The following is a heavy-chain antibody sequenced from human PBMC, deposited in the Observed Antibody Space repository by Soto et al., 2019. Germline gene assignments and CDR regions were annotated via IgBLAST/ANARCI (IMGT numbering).Heavy chain of an antibody. V-gene: IGHV3-23*01. CDR1: GFTFSAYA. D-gene: IGHD6-13*01. J-gene: IGHJ4*02. CDR3: AKVRESAAAGHFDS. CDR2: ISGSGGTT. Sequence: PGGSLRLSCAASGFTFSAYAMSWVRQAPGKGLEWVSVISGSGGTTYYADSVKGRFTISRDNSKNTLYVQMNSLRAEDTAVYYCAKVRESAAAGHFDSWRQRTLVTVSS.